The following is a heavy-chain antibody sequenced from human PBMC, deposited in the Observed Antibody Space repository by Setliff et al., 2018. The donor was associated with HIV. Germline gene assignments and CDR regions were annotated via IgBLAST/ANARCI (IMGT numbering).Heavy chain of an antibody. CDR3: ARDRNCGNGCYSSADH. V-gene: IGHV3-30*06. D-gene: IGHD2-21*01. CDR2: MSGDANSQ. Sequence: GESLKISCAASGFTFSSYGMHWVRQAPGKGLEWVAVMSGDANSQYYADSVRGRFTISRDNSKNTVYLQMNSLTTEDTAVYYCARDRNCGNGCYSSADHWGLGTLVTVSS. J-gene: IGHJ4*01. CDR1: GFTFSSYG.